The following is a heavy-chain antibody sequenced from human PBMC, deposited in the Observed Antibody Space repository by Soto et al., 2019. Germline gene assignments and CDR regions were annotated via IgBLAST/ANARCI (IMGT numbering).Heavy chain of an antibody. CDR3: ARAPVGLDTISYFDY. V-gene: IGHV4-30-4*01. CDR2: IYYRGST. Sequence: SETLSLTCTVSGGSISSGDYYWSWIRQPPGKGLGWIGYIYYRGSTYYRPSLESRMHMSLDATKNHFSLRLSSVTAADTAVYFCARAPVGLDTISYFDYWGQGKLVTVS. J-gene: IGHJ4*02. CDR1: GGSISSGDYY. D-gene: IGHD3-3*01.